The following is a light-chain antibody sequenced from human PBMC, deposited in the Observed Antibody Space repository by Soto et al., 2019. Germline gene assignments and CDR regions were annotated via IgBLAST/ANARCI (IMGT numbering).Light chain of an antibody. J-gene: IGLJ2*01. CDR2: EVN. CDR1: SSDVGAYNY. CDR3: SSYVGNNNLV. Sequence: QSALTQPPSASGSPGQSVTISCTGTSSDVGAYNYVSWYQQHPGKAPKLMIYEVNKRPSGVPDHFSGSKSGNTASLTVSGLQAEDEADYFCSSYVGNNNLVFGGGTKLTVL. V-gene: IGLV2-8*01.